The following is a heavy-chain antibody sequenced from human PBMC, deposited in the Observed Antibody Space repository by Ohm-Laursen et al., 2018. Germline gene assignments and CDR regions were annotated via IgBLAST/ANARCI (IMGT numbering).Heavy chain of an antibody. CDR3: HTRRGYDFWSGTFSYGMDV. D-gene: IGHD3-3*01. J-gene: IGHJ6*02. CDR1: GYTFTSYY. CDR2: INPSGGST. Sequence: ASVKVSCKASGYTFTSYYMHWVRQAPGQGLEWMGIINPSGGSTSYAQKFQGRVTMTRDTSISTAYMELSRLRSDDTAVYYCHTRRGYDFWSGTFSYGMDVWGQGTTVTVSS. V-gene: IGHV1-46*01.